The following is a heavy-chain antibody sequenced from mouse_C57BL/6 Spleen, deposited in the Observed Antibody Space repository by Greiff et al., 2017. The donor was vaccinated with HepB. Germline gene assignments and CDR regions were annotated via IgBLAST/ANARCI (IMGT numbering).Heavy chain of an antibody. J-gene: IGHJ1*03. CDR3: ASHGSSYVDWYFDV. Sequence: VQLQHSGPELVKPGASVKISCKASGYSFTGYYMNWVKQSPEKSLEWIGEINPSTGGTTYNQKFKAKATLTVDKSSSTAYMQLKSLTSEDSAVYYCASHGSSYVDWYFDVWGTGTTVTVSS. D-gene: IGHD1-1*01. CDR2: INPSTGGT. CDR1: GYSFTGYY. V-gene: IGHV1-42*01.